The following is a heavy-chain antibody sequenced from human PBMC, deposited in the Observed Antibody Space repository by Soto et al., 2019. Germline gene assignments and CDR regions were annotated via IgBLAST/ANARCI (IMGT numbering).Heavy chain of an antibody. D-gene: IGHD2-2*01. CDR1: GYTFTSYG. CDR3: ARHSGAFAPAVLTGSAP. V-gene: IGHV1-18*01. Sequence: ASVKVSCKASGYTFTSYGISWVRQAPGQGLEWMGWISAYNGNTNYAQKLQGRVTMTTDTSTSTAYMGLRSLRSDDTAVYYCARHSGAFAPAVLTGSAPWGQGTLVPVSP. J-gene: IGHJ5*02. CDR2: ISAYNGNT.